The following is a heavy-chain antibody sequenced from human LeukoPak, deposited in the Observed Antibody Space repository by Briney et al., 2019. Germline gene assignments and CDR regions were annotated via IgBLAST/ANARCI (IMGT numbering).Heavy chain of an antibody. D-gene: IGHD3-9*01. Sequence: PSETLSLTCTVSGDSVSSYYWSWIRQPPGKRLEWIGCIYYSESASYNLSLKSRVTISLDTSKNQFFLKLSSVTAADTAVYYCARKRSFDLWGQGTLVTVSS. CDR2: IYYSESA. J-gene: IGHJ4*02. V-gene: IGHV4-59*02. CDR3: ARKRSFDL. CDR1: GDSVSSYY.